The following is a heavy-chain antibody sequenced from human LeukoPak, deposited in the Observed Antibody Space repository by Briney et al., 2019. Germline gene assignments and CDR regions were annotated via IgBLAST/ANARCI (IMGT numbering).Heavy chain of an antibody. D-gene: IGHD4-11*01. Sequence: GGSLRLSCAASGFPVNKYEIHWVRQAPGKGLEWISYVDAGATSTNYADSVWGRFTISRDNAKNSLYLQMNSLRAEDTAVYYCARHDYSSYYYYMDVWGKGTTVTVSS. CDR1: GFPVNKYE. J-gene: IGHJ6*03. V-gene: IGHV3-48*03. CDR3: ARHDYSSYYYYMDV. CDR2: VDAGATST.